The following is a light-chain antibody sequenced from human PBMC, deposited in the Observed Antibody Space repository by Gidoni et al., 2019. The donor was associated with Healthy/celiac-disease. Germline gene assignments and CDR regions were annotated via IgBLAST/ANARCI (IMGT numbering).Light chain of an antibody. CDR3: QQRSNWHLT. CDR1: QGVSSY. CDR2: DAS. Sequence: EIVLTQSPATQSLSPGERATLSCRASQGVSSYLAWYQQKPGQAPRLLIYDASNRATGIPARFSGSGPGTDFTLTISSLEPEDFAVYYCQQRSNWHLTFGGGTKVEIK. V-gene: IGKV3D-11*01. J-gene: IGKJ4*01.